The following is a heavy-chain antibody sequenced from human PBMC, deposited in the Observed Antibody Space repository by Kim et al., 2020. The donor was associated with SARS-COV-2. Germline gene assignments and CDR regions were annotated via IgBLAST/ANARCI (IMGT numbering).Heavy chain of an antibody. V-gene: IGHV3-23*01. CDR3: AKVTTITAPFYDY. D-gene: IGHD4-4*01. Sequence: ADPVEGRFTIARDNSKNGLNLEMNSLRAEDTALYYCAKVTTITAPFYDYWGQGTLVTVSS. J-gene: IGHJ4*02.